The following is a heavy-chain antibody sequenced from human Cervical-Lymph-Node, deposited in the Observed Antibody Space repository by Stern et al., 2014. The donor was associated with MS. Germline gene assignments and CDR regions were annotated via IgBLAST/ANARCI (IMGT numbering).Heavy chain of an antibody. CDR1: GDSFTTYW. CDR3: ARALGNWFDP. J-gene: IGHJ5*02. Sequence: VQLVQSGAEVKKPGESLRISCEASGDSFTTYWITWVRQMPGKGLEWMGRIDPSDSYTKYSPSVQGHVTISADKSISTAYLQWSSLKASDTAMYYCARALGNWFDPWGQGTLVTVSS. D-gene: IGHD2/OR15-2a*01. CDR2: IDPSDSYT. V-gene: IGHV5-10-1*01.